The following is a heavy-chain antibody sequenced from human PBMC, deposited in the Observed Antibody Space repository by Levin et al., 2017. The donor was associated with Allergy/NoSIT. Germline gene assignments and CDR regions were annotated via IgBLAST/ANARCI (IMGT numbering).Heavy chain of an antibody. J-gene: IGHJ4*02. V-gene: IGHV1-46*01. CDR1: GYTFTSYY. D-gene: IGHD3-10*01. CDR2: INPSGGST. Sequence: ASVKVSCKASGYTFTSYYIHWVRQAPGQGLEWMGIINPSGGSTSYAQKFQGRVTMTRDSSTSTVYLELTSLSSEDTAVYYCARGEYYGSGSNYYFDYWGQGTLVTVSS. CDR3: ARGEYYGSGSNYYFDY.